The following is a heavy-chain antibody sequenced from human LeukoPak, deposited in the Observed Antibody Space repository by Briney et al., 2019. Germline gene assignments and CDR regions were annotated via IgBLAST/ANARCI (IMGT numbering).Heavy chain of an antibody. J-gene: IGHJ4*02. D-gene: IGHD1-26*01. CDR2: ITDSGRKT. V-gene: IGHV3-23*01. CDR3: TRDVTEYVGASAD. CDR1: GLTFSNYA. Sequence: PGGSLRLSCAASGLTFSNYAMNWVRQASGKGLEWVSGITDSGRKTYYADSVKGRFSISRDNSKNTVYLQMSDLRAEDTAVYYCTRDVTEYVGASADWGQGALVTVSS.